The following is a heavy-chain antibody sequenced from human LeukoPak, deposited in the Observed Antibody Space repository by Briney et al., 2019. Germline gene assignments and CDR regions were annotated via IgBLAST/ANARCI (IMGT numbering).Heavy chain of an antibody. Sequence: ASVKDSCRASGYTFTSYGISWVRPPPGQGLEWMGWISAYNGNTNYAQKLQGRVTMTTDTSTSTAYMELRSLRSDDTAVYYCARAPITGTYIFDYWGQGTLVTVSS. J-gene: IGHJ4*02. CDR3: ARAPITGTYIFDY. D-gene: IGHD1-20*01. V-gene: IGHV1-18*01. CDR2: ISAYNGNT. CDR1: GYTFTSYG.